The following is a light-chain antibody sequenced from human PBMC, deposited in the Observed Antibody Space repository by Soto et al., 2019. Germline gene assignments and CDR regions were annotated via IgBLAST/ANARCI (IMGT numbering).Light chain of an antibody. CDR2: AAS. CDR3: QQYGNSPKWT. CDR1: QTVSSRY. J-gene: IGKJ1*01. Sequence: EIMLTQSPGTLSLSPGESATLSCRASQTVSSRYLAWYQQKSGQAPRLLIYAASNRATGIPDRFSGSGSGTDFTLTISRLEPGDFAVYYYQQYGNSPKWTFGQGTKVEIK. V-gene: IGKV3-20*01.